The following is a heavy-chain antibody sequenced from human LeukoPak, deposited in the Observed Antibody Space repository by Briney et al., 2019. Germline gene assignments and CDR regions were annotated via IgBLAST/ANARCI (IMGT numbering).Heavy chain of an antibody. CDR2: IIPIFGTA. J-gene: IGHJ5*02. Sequence: ASVKVSCKASGGTFSSYAISWVRQAPGQGLEWMGGIIPIFGTANYAQKFQGRVTITADESTSTAYMELSRLRSDDTAVYYCARDQVAFEAATRVTWFDPWGQGTLVTVSS. D-gene: IGHD2-15*01. CDR1: GGTFSSYA. V-gene: IGHV1-69*13. CDR3: ARDQVAFEAATRVTWFDP.